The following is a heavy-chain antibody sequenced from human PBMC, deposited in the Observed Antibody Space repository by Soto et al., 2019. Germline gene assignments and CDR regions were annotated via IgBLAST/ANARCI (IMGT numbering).Heavy chain of an antibody. J-gene: IGHJ6*02. Sequence: GGSLRLSCAASGFTFSSYGMHWVRQAPGKGLEWVAVIWYDGSNKYYADSVKGRFTISRDNSKNTLYLQMNSLRAEDTAVYYCARDRSRQANDYGDYVTYYKGSYYYGMDVWGQGTTVTVSS. V-gene: IGHV3-33*01. CDR1: GFTFSSYG. CDR2: IWYDGSNK. CDR3: ARDRSRQANDYGDYVTYYKGSYYYGMDV. D-gene: IGHD4-17*01.